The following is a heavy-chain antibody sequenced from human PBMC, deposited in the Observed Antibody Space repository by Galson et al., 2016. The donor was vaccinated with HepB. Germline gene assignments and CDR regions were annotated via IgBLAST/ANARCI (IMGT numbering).Heavy chain of an antibody. CDR3: ARGDFYDSSGYLAH. J-gene: IGHJ4*02. D-gene: IGHD3-22*01. CDR2: IWYDGRNK. V-gene: IGHV3-33*01. Sequence: SLRLSCAASGFSFSSYGMHWVRQAPGKGLEWVAVIWYDGRNKDYADSVKGRFTISRDNSKNTVFLQINSLSVDDTAVYFCARGDFYDSSGYLAHWGQGTLVTVSS. CDR1: GFSFSSYG.